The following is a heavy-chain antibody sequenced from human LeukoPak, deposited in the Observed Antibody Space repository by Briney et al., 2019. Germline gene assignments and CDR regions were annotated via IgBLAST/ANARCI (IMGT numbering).Heavy chain of an antibody. V-gene: IGHV1-69*06. J-gene: IGHJ5*02. D-gene: IGHD3-3*01. Sequence: SVKVSCKASGYTFTSYGISWVRQAPGQGLEWMGGVIPIFGTANYAQKFQGRVTITADKSTSTAYMELSSLRSEDTAVYYCALSITIFGGGFDPWGQGTLVTVSS. CDR2: VIPIFGTA. CDR1: GYTFTSYG. CDR3: ALSITIFGGGFDP.